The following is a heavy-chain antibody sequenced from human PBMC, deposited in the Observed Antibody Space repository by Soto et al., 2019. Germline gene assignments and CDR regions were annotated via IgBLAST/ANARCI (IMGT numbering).Heavy chain of an antibody. J-gene: IGHJ5*02. CDR3: ARDRGKVAVAGTQRWFDP. CDR2: ISAYNGNT. V-gene: IGHV1-18*01. CDR1: GYTFTSYG. D-gene: IGHD6-19*01. Sequence: ASVKISCKASGYTFTSYGISWVRQAPGQGLEWMGWISAYNGNTNYAQKLQGRVTMTTDTSTSTAYMELRSLRSDDTAVYYCARDRGKVAVAGTQRWFDPWGQGTLVTVSS.